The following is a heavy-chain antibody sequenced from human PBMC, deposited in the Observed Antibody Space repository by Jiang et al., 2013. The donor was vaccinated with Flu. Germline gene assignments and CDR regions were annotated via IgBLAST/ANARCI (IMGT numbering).Heavy chain of an antibody. V-gene: IGHV1-46*01. CDR1: GYTFTGYY. D-gene: IGHD2-2*01. CDR3: ARDGGPLNVVVPAPYYYLAMDV. Sequence: SGAEVKKPGASVKVSCKASGYTFTGYYMHWVRQAPGQGLEWMGIINPVNGNTNYVQNLQNRVTLTTDTSTNTAYMELRRLRSDDTAVYYCARDGGPLNVVVPAPYYYLAMDVWGQGTTVTVSS. J-gene: IGHJ6*02. CDR2: INPVNGNT.